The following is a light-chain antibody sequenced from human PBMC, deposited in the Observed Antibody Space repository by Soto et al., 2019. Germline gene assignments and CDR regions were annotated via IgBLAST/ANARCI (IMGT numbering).Light chain of an antibody. J-gene: IGLJ1*01. Sequence: QSVLTQPASVSASPGQSITISCTGTSSDVGGYHYVSWYQQYPGKAPKLMIYHVSNRPSCVSDRFSRSKSGNSASLTISGLQAEDEADYYCSSYTTTSTYVFGTGSKVTGL. CDR2: HVS. CDR1: SSDVGGYHY. CDR3: SSYTTTSTYV. V-gene: IGLV2-14*01.